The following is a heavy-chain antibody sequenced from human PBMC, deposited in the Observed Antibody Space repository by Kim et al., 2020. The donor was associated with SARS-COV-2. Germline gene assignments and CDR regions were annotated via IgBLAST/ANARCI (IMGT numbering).Heavy chain of an antibody. V-gene: IGHV4-59*09. D-gene: IGHD1-20*01. CDR3: ARGYMTLYYFDY. Sequence: NYNPSLESRVTISVDTSKNQFSLELSSVTAADTAVYYCARGYMTLYYFDYWGQGTLVTVSS. J-gene: IGHJ4*02.